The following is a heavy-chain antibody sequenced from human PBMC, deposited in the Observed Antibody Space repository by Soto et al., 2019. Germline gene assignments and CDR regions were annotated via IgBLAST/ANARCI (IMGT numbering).Heavy chain of an antibody. J-gene: IGHJ5*02. V-gene: IGHV3-21*01. D-gene: IGHD2-8*01. CDR3: AKVGVLRTNFRWFDL. CDR2: ITISGNYI. Sequence: EGQLVESGGGLVKPGGSLRLSCAASGFAFQTYTMEWLRQPPGKGLEWVSSITISGNYIYYADSVKGRFTISRDNGRNPVYLQMNSLRAEDTAVYYCAKVGVLRTNFRWFDLWGQGTLVTVSS. CDR1: GFAFQTYT.